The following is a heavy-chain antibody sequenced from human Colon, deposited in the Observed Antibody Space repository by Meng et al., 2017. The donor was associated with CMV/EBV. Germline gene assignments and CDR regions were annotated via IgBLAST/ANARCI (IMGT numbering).Heavy chain of an antibody. CDR1: GSTRSSFA. CDR3: ARGNTAPRTAYFDS. J-gene: IGHJ4*02. V-gene: IGHV3-30-3*01. D-gene: IGHD5-18*01. Sequence: ASGSTRSSFAMHWVRKAPGRGLGWVSVISSDGNNEYYGDSVKGRFTISRDNSKNTVYLQMNSLRGDDTAIYYCARGNTAPRTAYFDSWGQGTLVTVSS. CDR2: ISSDGNNE.